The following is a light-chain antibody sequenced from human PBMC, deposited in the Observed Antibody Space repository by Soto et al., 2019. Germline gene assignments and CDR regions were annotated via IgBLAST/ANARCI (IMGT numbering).Light chain of an antibody. V-gene: IGLV2-14*01. CDR2: DVT. J-gene: IGLJ2*01. CDR3: SSYTACSPLVV. Sequence: QSALTQPASVSGSPGQSIAISCTGSSSDIGAYNYVSWYQHHPGKAPKLIIYDVTSRPSGVSSRFSGAKSGNTASLIISGVQPEDEADYYCSSYTACSPLVVFGGGTKLTVL. CDR1: SSDIGAYNY.